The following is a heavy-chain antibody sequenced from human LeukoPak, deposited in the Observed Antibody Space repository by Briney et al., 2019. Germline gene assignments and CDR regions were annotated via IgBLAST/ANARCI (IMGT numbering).Heavy chain of an antibody. CDR3: ATFEYSSSSRDY. CDR2: IGGSGGST. J-gene: IGHJ4*02. CDR1: GFTFSSYA. D-gene: IGHD6-6*01. V-gene: IGHV3-23*01. Sequence: GGSLRLSCAASGFTFSSYAMSWVRQAPGKGLEWVSAIGGSGGSTYYADSVKGRFTISRDNSKNTLYLQMNSLRAEDTAVYYCATFEYSSSSRDYWGQGTLVTVSS.